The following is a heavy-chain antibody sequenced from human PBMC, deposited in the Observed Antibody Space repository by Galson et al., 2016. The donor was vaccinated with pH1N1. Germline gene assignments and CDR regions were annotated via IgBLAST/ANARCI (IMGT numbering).Heavy chain of an antibody. CDR3: ARSSYGDYVHWFDP. CDR1: GVSISSGGYY. D-gene: IGHD4-17*01. V-gene: IGHV4-31*03. Sequence: TLSLTCTVSGVSISSGGYYWSWIRRHPGKGLEWIGYIYYSGSTYYNPSLKSRVSISVYTSKNQFSLKLSSVTAADTAVYYCARSSYGDYVHWFDPWGQGTLVTVSS. CDR2: IYYSGST. J-gene: IGHJ5*02.